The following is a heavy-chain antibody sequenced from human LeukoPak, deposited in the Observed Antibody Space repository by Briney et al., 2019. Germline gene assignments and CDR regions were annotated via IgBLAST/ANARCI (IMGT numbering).Heavy chain of an antibody. Sequence: SETLSLTCAVYGGSFSSYYWSWIRQPPGKGLEWIGEINYSGSTDYNPSLKSRVTISVDTSKNQFSLKLNPVTAADTAVYYCARRCSSTSCYNYWGQGTLVTVSS. CDR3: ARRCSSTSCYNY. J-gene: IGHJ4*02. CDR1: GGSFSSYY. D-gene: IGHD2-2*02. CDR2: INYSGST. V-gene: IGHV4-34*01.